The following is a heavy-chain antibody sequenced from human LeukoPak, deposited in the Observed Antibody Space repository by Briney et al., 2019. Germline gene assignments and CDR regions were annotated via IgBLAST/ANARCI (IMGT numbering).Heavy chain of an antibody. CDR1: GGSISCYY. CDR2: IYYSGST. J-gene: IGHJ3*02. V-gene: IGHV4-59*01. D-gene: IGHD6-13*01. Sequence: SETLSLTCTVSGGSISCYYWSWIRQPPGKGLEWIGYIYYSGSTNYNPSLKSRVTISVDTSKNQFSLKLSSVTATDKNEYNCARAGYSSSWYGHDAFDIWGQGTMVTVSS. CDR3: ARAGYSSSWYGHDAFDI.